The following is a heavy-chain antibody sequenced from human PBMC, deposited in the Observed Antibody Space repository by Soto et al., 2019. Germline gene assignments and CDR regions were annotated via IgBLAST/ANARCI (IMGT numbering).Heavy chain of an antibody. V-gene: IGHV1-69*12. CDR1: GGTFSNYP. Sequence: QVQLVQSGAEVKKPGSSVKVSCKASGGTFSNYPISWVRQAPGQGLEWMGGIIPIFGTVNYAQKFQGRVTITADESTSTAYMELSSLRSEDTAVYYCARGDHRWLPLWYFDLWGRGPLVTVSS. J-gene: IGHJ2*01. CDR3: ARGDHRWLPLWYFDL. CDR2: IIPIFGTV. D-gene: IGHD5-12*01.